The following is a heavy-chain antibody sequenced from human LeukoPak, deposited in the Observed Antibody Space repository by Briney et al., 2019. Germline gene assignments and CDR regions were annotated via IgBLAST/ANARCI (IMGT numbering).Heavy chain of an antibody. J-gene: IGHJ4*02. CDR2: INPNSGGT. V-gene: IGHV1-2*02. CDR3: ARGPLSRGYFDY. D-gene: IGHD5/OR15-5a*01. Sequence: ASVKVSCKAFGYTFTGYYMHWVRQAPGQGVEWMGWINPNSGGTNYAQKFQGRVTMTRDTSISTAYMELSRLRSDDTAVYYCARGPLSRGYFDYWGQGTLVTVSS. CDR1: GYTFTGYY.